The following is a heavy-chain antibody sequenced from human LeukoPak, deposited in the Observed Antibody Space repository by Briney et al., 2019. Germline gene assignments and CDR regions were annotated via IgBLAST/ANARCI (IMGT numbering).Heavy chain of an antibody. CDR1: GFTFSSYG. CDR2: IKVDGSER. Sequence: GFLRLSCAASGFTFSSYGMSWVRQAPGKGLEWVANIKVDGSERYYVDSVKGRFTISRDNAKNSLYLQMNSLRVEDTALYYCARDFEEKKGLAAGGTDYWGQGTLVTVSS. J-gene: IGHJ4*02. CDR3: ARDFEEKKGLAAGGTDY. V-gene: IGHV3-7*01. D-gene: IGHD6-13*01.